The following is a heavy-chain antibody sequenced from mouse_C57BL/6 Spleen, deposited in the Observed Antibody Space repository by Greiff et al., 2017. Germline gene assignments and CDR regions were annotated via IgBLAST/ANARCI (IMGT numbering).Heavy chain of an antibody. V-gene: IGHV3-6*01. J-gene: IGHJ1*03. CDR3: AISSPGGFDV. CDR1: GYSITSGYY. CDR2: ISYDGSN. Sequence: EVQLVESGPGLVKPSQSLSLTCSVTGYSITSGYYWNWIRQFPGNKLEWMGYISYDGSNNYNPSLKNRISITRDTSKNQFFLKLNSVTTEDTATYYCAISSPGGFDVWGTGTTVTVSS. D-gene: IGHD1-1*01.